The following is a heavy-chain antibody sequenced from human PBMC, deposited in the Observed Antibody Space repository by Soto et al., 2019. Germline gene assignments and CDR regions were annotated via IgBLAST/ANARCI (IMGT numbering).Heavy chain of an antibody. CDR3: AKGGGPRSGYFLDW. CDR1: GFTFSNYG. J-gene: IGHJ4*02. V-gene: IGHV3-30*18. D-gene: IGHD6-19*01. CDR2: TSNDGDED. Sequence: QVPVVESGGGVVQPGGSLRLSCAAAGFTFSNYGMHWVRQAPGKGLEWVAVTSNDGDEDNYLDSVKGRFTISRDNSKNTLYLQMNSLRPEDTAVYYCAKGGGPRSGYFLDWWGQGTLVTVSA.